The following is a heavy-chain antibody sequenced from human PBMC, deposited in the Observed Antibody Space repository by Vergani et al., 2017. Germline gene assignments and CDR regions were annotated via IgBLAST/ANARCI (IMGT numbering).Heavy chain of an antibody. J-gene: IGHJ4*02. CDR1: GGSISSYY. CDR3: ARGIAAHGSYFDY. Sequence: QVQLQESGPGRVKPSETLSLTCTVSGGSISSYYWSWIRQPPGKGLEWIGYIYYSGSTNYNPSLKSRVTISVDTSKNQFSLKLSSVTAADTAVYYCARGIAAHGSYFDYWGQGTLVTVSS. D-gene: IGHD6-6*01. CDR2: IYYSGST. V-gene: IGHV4-59*01.